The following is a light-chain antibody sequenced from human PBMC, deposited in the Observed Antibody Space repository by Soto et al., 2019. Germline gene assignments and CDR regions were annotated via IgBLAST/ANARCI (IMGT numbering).Light chain of an antibody. CDR3: QQYDNLPPP. J-gene: IGKJ5*01. CDR2: DAS. V-gene: IGKV1-33*01. Sequence: DIQMTQSPSSLSASVGDRVTITCQASQDISNYLNWYQQKPGKAPKLLIYDASNLETGVPSRFSGSGSGTDFTFTISSLQPEYIATYYCQQYDNLPPPFGQGTRLEIK. CDR1: QDISNY.